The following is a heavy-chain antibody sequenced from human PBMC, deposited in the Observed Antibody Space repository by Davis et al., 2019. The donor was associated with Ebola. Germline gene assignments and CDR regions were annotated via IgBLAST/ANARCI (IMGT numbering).Heavy chain of an antibody. J-gene: IGHJ4*02. V-gene: IGHV3-30*18. CDR2: ISYDGSNK. Sequence: GESLKISCAASGVTFSSYGMHWVRQAPGKGLEWVAVISYDGSNKYYADSVKGRFTISRDNSKNTLYLQMNSLRAEDTAVYYCAKDAMVRGSPADYWGQGTLVTVSS. CDR3: AKDAMVRGSPADY. D-gene: IGHD3-10*01. CDR1: GVTFSSYG.